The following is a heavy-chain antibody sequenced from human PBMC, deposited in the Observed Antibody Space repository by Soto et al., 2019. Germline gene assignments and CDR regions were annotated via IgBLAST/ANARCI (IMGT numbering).Heavy chain of an antibody. J-gene: IGHJ6*02. D-gene: IGHD5-12*01. Sequence: SVKVYCNASGGTFNNYPITWVRQATGEGLEWMGGSIPIFGTANYAQKFQGRVTISVDESTSTAYMELSSLRSEDTAVYYCARGRGYSGDDHYYYFDMDVWGQGTTLTVSS. V-gene: IGHV1-69*01. CDR1: GGTFNNYP. CDR3: ARGRGYSGDDHYYYFDMDV. CDR2: SIPIFGTA.